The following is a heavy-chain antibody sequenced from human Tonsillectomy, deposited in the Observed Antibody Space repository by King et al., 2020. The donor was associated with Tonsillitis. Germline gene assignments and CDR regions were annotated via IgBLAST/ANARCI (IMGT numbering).Heavy chain of an antibody. CDR2: IWYDGSNK. J-gene: IGHJ4*02. Sequence: VQLVESGGGVVQPGRSLRLSCAASGFTFSSYGMHWVRQAPGKGLEWVAVIWYDGSNKYYADSVKGRFTISRDNSKNTLYLQMNSLRAEDTAVYYCARETGGYSSGQPTDYWGQGTLVTVSS. V-gene: IGHV3-33*01. CDR1: GFTFSSYG. D-gene: IGHD6-19*01. CDR3: ARETGGYSSGQPTDY.